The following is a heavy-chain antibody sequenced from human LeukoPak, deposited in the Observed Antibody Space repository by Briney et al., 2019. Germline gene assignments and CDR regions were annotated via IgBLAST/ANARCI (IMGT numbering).Heavy chain of an antibody. CDR1: GGSIGDYY. J-gene: IGHJ3*02. CDR2: MHYSGNN. Sequence: SETLSLTCIVSGGSIGDYYWSWIRQPPGRGLEWIAYMHYSGNNNYSPSLKRRATVSIDTSKNQFSLRVDSVTAADTAVYYCARHGGSGSYFHHQRAFDIWGQGTVVTVSS. CDR3: ARHGGSGSYFHHQRAFDI. V-gene: IGHV4-59*08. D-gene: IGHD3-10*01.